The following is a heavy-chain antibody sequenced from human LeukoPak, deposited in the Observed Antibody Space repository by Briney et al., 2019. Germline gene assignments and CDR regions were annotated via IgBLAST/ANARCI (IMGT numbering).Heavy chain of an antibody. Sequence: SQTLSLTCTVSGDSISSGGYYWSWIRQPPGKGPEWIGYIYYSGSTYYNPSLKSRVTILIDTSKNQFSLKLRSVTAADTAIYYCARVPGGILYPRALWGFDPWGQGTLVTVSS. CDR3: ARVPGGILYPRALWGFDP. V-gene: IGHV4-30-2*01. J-gene: IGHJ5*02. CDR1: GDSISSGGYY. CDR2: IYYSGST. D-gene: IGHD2-8*01.